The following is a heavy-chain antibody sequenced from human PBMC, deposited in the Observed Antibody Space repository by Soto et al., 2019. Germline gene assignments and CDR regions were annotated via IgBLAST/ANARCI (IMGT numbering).Heavy chain of an antibody. Sequence: QLQASGPGLVKPSETLSLTCTVSGASTSSGYYWAWIRQSPGKGLEWIGSIYPSGSAYYNPSLKSRVTISIDTSKNYFSLKVNSVTAADTAIYSCARHRMVRGVVIATADNWFDPWGQGTLVTVSS. CDR3: ARHRMVRGVVIATADNWFDP. V-gene: IGHV4-39*01. J-gene: IGHJ5*02. D-gene: IGHD3-10*01. CDR2: IYPSGSA. CDR1: GASTSSGYY.